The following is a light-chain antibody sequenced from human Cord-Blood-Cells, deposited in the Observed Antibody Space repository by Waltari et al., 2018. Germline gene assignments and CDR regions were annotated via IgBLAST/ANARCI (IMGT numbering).Light chain of an antibody. CDR1: QSISSY. V-gene: IGKV1-39*01. CDR2: AAS. Sequence: DIHMSQSPTSLSASVGAGVTITCRASQSISSYLNWYQQKPGKAPKLLIYAASSLQSGVPSRFSGSGSGTDFTLTISSLQPEDFATYYCQQSYSTPFTFGPGTKVDIK. J-gene: IGKJ3*01. CDR3: QQSYSTPFT.